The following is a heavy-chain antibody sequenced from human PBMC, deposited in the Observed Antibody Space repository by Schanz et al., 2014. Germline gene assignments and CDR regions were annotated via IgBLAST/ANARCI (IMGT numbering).Heavy chain of an antibody. CDR3: ARENLNWEAFDI. V-gene: IGHV3-11*01. Sequence: VQLVESGGGLIQPGGSLRLSCAASGFIFNDYYMNWIRQAPGKGLEWLSYISRDGTTSYYADSVKGRFTISRDNAKNSLYLEMTSLRGEDTAVYYCARENLNWEAFDIWGRGTVVTVSS. D-gene: IGHD7-27*01. CDR2: ISRDGTTS. CDR1: GFIFNDYY. J-gene: IGHJ3*02.